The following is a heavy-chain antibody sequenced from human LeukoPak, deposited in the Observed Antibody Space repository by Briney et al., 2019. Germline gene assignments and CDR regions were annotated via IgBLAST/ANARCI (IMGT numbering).Heavy chain of an antibody. D-gene: IGHD5-12*01. CDR3: AREREYSGYDDFDY. Sequence: SETLSLTCTVSGGSISSYYWSWIRQPPGKGLEWIGYIYYSGSTNYNPSLKSRVTISIDTSKNQFSLKLSSVTPEDTAVYYCAREREYSGYDDFDYWGQGTLVTVSS. CDR2: IYYSGST. V-gene: IGHV4-59*12. CDR1: GGSISSYY. J-gene: IGHJ4*02.